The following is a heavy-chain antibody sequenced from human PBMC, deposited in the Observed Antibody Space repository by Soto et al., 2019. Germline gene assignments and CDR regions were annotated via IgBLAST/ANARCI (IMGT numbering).Heavy chain of an antibody. CDR1: GFTFSDSA. V-gene: IGHV3-48*02. CDR3: ARGRYHAFDI. Sequence: EVQLVESGGRLVQPGGSLRLSCEASGFTFSDSAMNWVRQAPGKGLDWLAFITSTSSTILYADSVKGRFTISRDNAKNSLYLQMSSLRDEDTAVYYCARGRYHAFDIWGQGTMVTVSS. J-gene: IGHJ3*02. D-gene: IGHD2-2*02. CDR2: ITSTSSTI.